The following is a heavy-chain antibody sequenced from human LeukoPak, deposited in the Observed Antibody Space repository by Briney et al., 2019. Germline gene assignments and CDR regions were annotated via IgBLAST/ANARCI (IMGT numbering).Heavy chain of an antibody. CDR2: IYSRGT. CDR1: GGSITSDY. D-gene: IGHD4-17*01. V-gene: IGHV4-59*13. J-gene: IGHJ6*03. CDR3: ARERGTANYDDSGLTLHYYYMDV. Sequence: PSQTLSLTCAVSGGSITSDYWSWLRQYRGRGRVWLGYIYSRGTNYNPSLKSRVTISADTSKNRFSLKLTSVTAADTAVYFCARERGTANYDDSGLTLHYYYMDVWGKGTTVTVSS.